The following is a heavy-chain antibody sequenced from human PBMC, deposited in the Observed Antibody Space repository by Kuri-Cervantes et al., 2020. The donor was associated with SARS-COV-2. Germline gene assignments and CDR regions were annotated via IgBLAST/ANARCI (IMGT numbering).Heavy chain of an antibody. V-gene: IGHV4-39*01. J-gene: IGHJ4*02. CDR1: GGSISSSSLY. D-gene: IGHD3-22*01. Sequence: SETLSLTCTVSGGSISSSSLYWGWIRQPPGKGLEWIGNIYYSGTTHYNPSLKSRLIISVDTSKNQFSLRLSSVTAADTAVYYCARVDDSSGGRVDYWGQGTLVTVSS. CDR3: ARVDDSSGGRVDY. CDR2: IYYSGTT.